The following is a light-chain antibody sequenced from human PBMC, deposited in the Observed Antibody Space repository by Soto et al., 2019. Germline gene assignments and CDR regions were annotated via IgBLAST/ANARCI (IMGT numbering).Light chain of an antibody. J-gene: IGKJ2*01. V-gene: IGKV1-8*01. CDR3: QQSYSLPYT. CDR2: AAS. CDR1: QGISSY. Sequence: AIRMTQSPSSFSASTGDRVTITCRASQGISSYLAWYQQKPGKAPKLLIYAASTLQSGVPSRFSGSGSGTDFTLTISCLQSEDSATYYCQQSYSLPYTFGQGTKVDIK.